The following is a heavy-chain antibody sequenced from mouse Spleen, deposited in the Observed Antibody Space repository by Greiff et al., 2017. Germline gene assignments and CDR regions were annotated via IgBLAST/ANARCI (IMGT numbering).Heavy chain of an antibody. Sequence: EVMLVESGGGLVKPGGSLKLSCAASGFTFSDYGMHWVRQAPEKGLEWVAYISSGSSTIYYADTVKGRFTISRDNAKNTLFLQMTSLRSEDTAMYYCARNYRYDGPWFAYWGQGTLVTVSA. V-gene: IGHV5-17*01. CDR1: GFTFSDYG. J-gene: IGHJ3*01. CDR2: ISSGSSTI. D-gene: IGHD2-14*01. CDR3: ARNYRYDGPWFAY.